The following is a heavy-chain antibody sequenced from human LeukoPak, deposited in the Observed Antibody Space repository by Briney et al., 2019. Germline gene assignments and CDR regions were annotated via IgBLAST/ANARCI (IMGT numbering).Heavy chain of an antibody. J-gene: IGHJ4*02. CDR2: TYYSGST. CDR1: GGSISSSSYY. CDR3: ARLSLYNTQDY. V-gene: IGHV4-39*01. D-gene: IGHD5-24*01. Sequence: SETLSLTCTISGGSISSSSYYWGWIRQPPGKGLEWIGSTYYSGSTYYNPSLKSRVTISVDTSKNQFSLKLSSVTAADTAVYYCARLSLYNTQDYWGQGTLVTVSS.